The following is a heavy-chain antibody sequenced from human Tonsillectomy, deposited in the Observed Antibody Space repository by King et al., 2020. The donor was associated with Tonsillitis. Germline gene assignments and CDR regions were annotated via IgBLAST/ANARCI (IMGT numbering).Heavy chain of an antibody. CDR3: ARDRIVATISGPDLVDY. CDR2: INPNSGGT. V-gene: IGHV1-2*02. Sequence: QWQLVQSGAEVKKPGASVKVSCKASGYTFTGYYMHWVRQAPGQGLEWMGWINPNSGGTNYAQKFQGRVTLTRDTTISTAYMELSRLRSDDTAVYYYARDRIVATISGPDLVDYCGQGTLVAVSS. J-gene: IGHJ4*02. D-gene: IGHD5-12*01. CDR1: GYTFTGYY.